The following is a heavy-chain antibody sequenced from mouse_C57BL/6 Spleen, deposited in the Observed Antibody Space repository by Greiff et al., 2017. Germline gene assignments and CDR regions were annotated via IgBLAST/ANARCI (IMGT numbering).Heavy chain of an antibody. CDR2: IDPSDSET. V-gene: IGHV1-52*01. CDR3: AREVKLFPLDY. J-gene: IGHJ2*02. CDR1: GYTFTSYW. Sequence: QVQLQHPGAELVRPGSSVKLSCKASGYTFTSYWMHWVKQRPIQGLEWIGNIDPSDSETHYNQKFKDKATLTVDKSSSTAYMQLRSLTSEDSSVYYSAREVKLFPLDYGGQGTSLTVSS. D-gene: IGHD1-3*01.